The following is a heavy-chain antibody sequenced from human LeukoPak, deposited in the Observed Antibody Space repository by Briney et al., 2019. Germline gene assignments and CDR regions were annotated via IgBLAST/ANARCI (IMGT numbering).Heavy chain of an antibody. J-gene: IGHJ4*02. Sequence: GGSLRLSCATSGFTFSSYSMNWVRQAPGKGLEWVSYIRNSTNTIYYADSVRGRFTISRDNAKNSLYLQMNSLRAEDTAVYYCAKDMGYYDSSGYSIVDYWGQGTLVTVSS. V-gene: IGHV3-48*04. CDR3: AKDMGYYDSSGYSIVDY. CDR1: GFTFSSYS. D-gene: IGHD3-22*01. CDR2: IRNSTNTI.